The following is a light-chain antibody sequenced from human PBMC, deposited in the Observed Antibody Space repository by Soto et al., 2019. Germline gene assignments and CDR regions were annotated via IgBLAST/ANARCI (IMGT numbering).Light chain of an antibody. Sequence: QSALTQPASVSGSPGQSITISCTGTSSDVGAYDYVSWHQQHPGKAPKLIISEVTNRPSGVSNRFSGSKSGNTASLTISGLQAEDEADYYCTSYSRYRVLVFGGGTKVTVL. CDR2: EVT. CDR1: SSDVGAYDY. V-gene: IGLV2-14*01. CDR3: TSYSRYRVLV. J-gene: IGLJ3*02.